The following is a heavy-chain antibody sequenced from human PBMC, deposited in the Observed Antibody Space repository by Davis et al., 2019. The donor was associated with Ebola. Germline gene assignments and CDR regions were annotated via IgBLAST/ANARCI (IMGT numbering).Heavy chain of an antibody. CDR3: AKDYDSRVYALNFDY. J-gene: IGHJ4*02. D-gene: IGHD3-22*01. CDR2: ISGSGGST. V-gene: IGHV3-23*01. Sequence: GGSLRLSCAASGFTFSSYAMSWVRQAPGKGLEWVSAISGSGGSTYYADSVKGRFTISRDNSKNTLYLQMNSLRAEDTAVYYCAKDYDSRVYALNFDYWGQGTLVTVSS. CDR1: GFTFSSYA.